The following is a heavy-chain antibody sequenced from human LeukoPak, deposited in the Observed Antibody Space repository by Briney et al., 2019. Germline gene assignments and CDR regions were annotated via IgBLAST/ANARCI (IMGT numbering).Heavy chain of an antibody. D-gene: IGHD6-19*01. CDR2: IYYSGST. CDR3: ARSSGWSPYHYYMDV. Sequence: PAETLSHTFTVSGGSISSYYWSWIRQPPGKGLEWIGYIYYSGSTNYNHSLKSRVTISVDTSKNQFSLKLSSVTAADTAVYYCARSSGWSPYHYYMDVWGKGTTVTVSS. V-gene: IGHV4-59*08. CDR1: GGSISSYY. J-gene: IGHJ6*03.